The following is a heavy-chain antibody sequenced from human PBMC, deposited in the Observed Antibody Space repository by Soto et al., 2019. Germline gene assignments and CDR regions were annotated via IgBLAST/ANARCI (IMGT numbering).Heavy chain of an antibody. CDR1: GFTFSNAC. CDR3: TTQTRIEVAGTNYYYGMDV. Sequence: GGSLRLSCAASGFTFSNACMNWVRQAAGKGLEWVGRIKSKIDGGTTDYAAPVKGRFTISRDDSKNTLYLQMNSLKTEDTAVYYCTTQTRIEVAGTNYYYGMDVWGQGTTVTVSS. J-gene: IGHJ6*02. CDR2: IKSKIDGGTT. D-gene: IGHD6-19*01. V-gene: IGHV3-15*01.